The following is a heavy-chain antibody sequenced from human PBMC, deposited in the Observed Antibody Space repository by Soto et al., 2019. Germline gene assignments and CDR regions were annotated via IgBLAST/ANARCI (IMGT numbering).Heavy chain of an antibody. CDR1: GGSISSYY. V-gene: IGHV4-59*01. CDR3: ARNGPTQIAAPPYYYYYGMDV. D-gene: IGHD6-6*01. J-gene: IGHJ6*02. CDR2: IYYSGST. Sequence: SETLSLTCTVSGGSISSYYWSWIRQPPGKGLEWIGYIYYSGSTNYNPSLKSRVTISVDTSKNQFSLKLSSVTAADTAVYYCARNGPTQIAAPPYYYYYGMDVWGQGTTVTVSS.